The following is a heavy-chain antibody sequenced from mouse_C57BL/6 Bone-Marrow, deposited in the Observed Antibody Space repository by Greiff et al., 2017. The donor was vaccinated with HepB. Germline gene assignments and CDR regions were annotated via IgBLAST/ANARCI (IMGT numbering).Heavy chain of an antibody. CDR2: IHPSDSDN. Sequence: QVQLQQPGAELVKPGASVKVSCKASGYTFTSYWMHWVKQRPGQGLEWIGRIHPSDSDNNYNQKFKGKATLTVDKSSSTAYMQLSSLTSEDSAVYYCAIPPLREGFAYWGQGTLVTVSA. CDR1: GYTFTSYW. CDR3: AIPPLREGFAY. V-gene: IGHV1-74*01. J-gene: IGHJ3*01. D-gene: IGHD1-1*01.